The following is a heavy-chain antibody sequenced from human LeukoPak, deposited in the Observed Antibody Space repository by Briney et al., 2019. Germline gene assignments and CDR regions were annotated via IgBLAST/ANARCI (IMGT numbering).Heavy chain of an antibody. J-gene: IGHJ4*02. V-gene: IGHV4-31*03. Sequence: SQTLSLTCTVSGGSISSGGYYWSWLRQHPGKGLEWIGYIYYSGSTYYNPSLKSRVTISVDTSKNQFSLKLSSVTAADTAVYYCARESVAVAGRLDYWGQGTLVTVSS. D-gene: IGHD6-19*01. CDR1: GGSISSGGYY. CDR2: IYYSGST. CDR3: ARESVAVAGRLDY.